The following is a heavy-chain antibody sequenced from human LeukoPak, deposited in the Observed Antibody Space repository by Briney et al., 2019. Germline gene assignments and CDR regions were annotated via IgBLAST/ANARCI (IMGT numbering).Heavy chain of an antibody. D-gene: IGHD3-10*01. CDR2: INPSGGST. V-gene: IGHV1-46*01. CDR3: ARDLLPSGGMDV. J-gene: IGHJ6*04. Sequence: EASVKVSCKASGYTFTRYYMHWVRQAPGPGLKRMGIINPSGGSTSYAQKFKGRVTMTRDTSTSTVYMELSSLRSEDTAVYYCARDLLPSGGMDVWGKGTTVTVSS. CDR1: GYTFTRYY.